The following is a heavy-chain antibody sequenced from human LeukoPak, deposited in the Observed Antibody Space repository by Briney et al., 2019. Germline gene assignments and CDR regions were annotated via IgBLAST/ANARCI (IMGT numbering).Heavy chain of an antibody. Sequence: SETLSLTCTVSGHSISSYYGSWIRQPPGGGLEWIAYIYYRGSTNYNPSLKSRVTITVATSKHQVFLKLRSVPAAPTAVYYCARHYGSGSYYRYGMDVWGQGTTVTASS. V-gene: IGHV4-59*08. CDR3: ARHYGSGSYYRYGMDV. J-gene: IGHJ6*02. CDR1: GHSISSYY. D-gene: IGHD3-10*01. CDR2: IYYRGST.